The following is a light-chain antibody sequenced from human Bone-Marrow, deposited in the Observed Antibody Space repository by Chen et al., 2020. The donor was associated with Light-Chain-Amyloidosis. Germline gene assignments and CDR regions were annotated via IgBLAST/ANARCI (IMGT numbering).Light chain of an antibody. CDR1: NIGSTI. CDR3: QVWDRSSDRPV. CDR2: DDS. V-gene: IGLV3-21*02. Sequence: SYVLTQPSSVSASPGQTATYACGGNNIGSTIVHWYQQTPGQAPLLVVYDDSDRPSGIPERLSGSNSGNTATLTISRVEAGDEADYYCQVWDRSSDRPVFGGGTKLTVL. J-gene: IGLJ3*02.